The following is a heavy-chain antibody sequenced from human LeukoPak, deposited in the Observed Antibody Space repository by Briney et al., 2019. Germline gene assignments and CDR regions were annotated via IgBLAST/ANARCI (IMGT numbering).Heavy chain of an antibody. CDR2: ISGSGGST. V-gene: IGHV3-23*01. D-gene: IGHD3-22*01. CDR1: GFTFSSYA. CDR3: AKDEAYYYDSSGGPYFDY. J-gene: IGHJ4*02. Sequence: GGSLRLSCAASGFTFSSYAMSWVRQAPGKGLEWVSAISGSGGSTYYADSVKGRFTISRDNSKNTLYLQMNSLRAEDTAVYYCAKDEAYYYDSSGGPYFDYWGQGTLATVSS.